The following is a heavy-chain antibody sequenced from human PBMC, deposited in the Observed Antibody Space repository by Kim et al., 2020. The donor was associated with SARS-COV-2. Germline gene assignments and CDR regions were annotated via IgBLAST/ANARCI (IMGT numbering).Heavy chain of an antibody. CDR1: GFTFSSYW. D-gene: IGHD1-20*01. Sequence: GGSLRLSCTASGFTFSSYWMSWVRQAPGKGLEWVANIKQDGSEKYYVDSVKGRFTISRDNAKNSLYLQMNSLRAEDTAVYYCARSPHNWNPPHYVGYWGQGTLVTVSS. CDR3: ARSPHNWNPPHYVGY. J-gene: IGHJ4*02. V-gene: IGHV3-7*01. CDR2: IKQDGSEK.